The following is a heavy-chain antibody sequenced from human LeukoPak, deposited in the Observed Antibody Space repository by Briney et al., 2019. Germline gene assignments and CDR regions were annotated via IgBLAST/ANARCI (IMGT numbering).Heavy chain of an antibody. Sequence: GGSLRLSCAASGFTFSSYEMNWVRQAPGKGLEWVSYISSSGSTIYYADSVKGRFTISRDNAKNSLYLQMNSLRAEDTAVYYCARLSEMFRGPQVIYYFDYWGQGTLVTVSS. CDR1: GFTFSSYE. CDR3: ARLSEMFRGPQVIYYFDY. V-gene: IGHV3-48*03. D-gene: IGHD3-10*01. CDR2: ISSSGSTI. J-gene: IGHJ4*02.